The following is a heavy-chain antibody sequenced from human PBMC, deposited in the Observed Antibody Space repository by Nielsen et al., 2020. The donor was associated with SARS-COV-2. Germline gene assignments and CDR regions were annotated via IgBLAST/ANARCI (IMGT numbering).Heavy chain of an antibody. J-gene: IGHJ4*02. CDR1: GGSVNTHAW. CDR2: IYYSGTT. Sequence: SETLSLTCAVFGGSVNTHAWWSWVRQSPGKGLEWIGSIYYSGTTFYNPSLKSRVTMSVDTSKNQFSLKLNSVTAADTAVYYCAREHRDNYFDYWGQGTLVTVSS. CDR3: AREHRDNYFDY. V-gene: IGHV4-4*02.